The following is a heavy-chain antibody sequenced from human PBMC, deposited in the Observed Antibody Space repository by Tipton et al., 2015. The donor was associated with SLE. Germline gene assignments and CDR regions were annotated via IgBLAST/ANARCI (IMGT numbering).Heavy chain of an antibody. V-gene: IGHV5-10-1*01. Sequence: QLVQSGAEVKKPGESLRISCKGSGYSFTNYWISWVRQMPGKGLEWMGRIDPSDSCTNYSPSFQGHVTILADKSISTAYLQWSSLKASDTAMYYCARGGLYSYSFDYWGQGTLVTVSS. D-gene: IGHD2-15*01. CDR3: ARGGLYSYSFDY. J-gene: IGHJ4*02. CDR2: IDPSDSCT. CDR1: GYSFTNYW.